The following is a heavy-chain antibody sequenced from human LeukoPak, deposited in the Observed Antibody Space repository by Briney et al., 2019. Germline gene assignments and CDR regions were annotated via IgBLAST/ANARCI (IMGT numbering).Heavy chain of an antibody. D-gene: IGHD5-18*01. V-gene: IGHV4-34*01. CDR3: ARLIQLWSTNQDY. Sequence: PSETLSLTCAVYGGSFSGYYWSWIRQPPGKGLEWIGEINHSGSTNYNPSLKSRVTISVDTPKNQFSLKLSSVTAADTAVYYCARLIQLWSTNQDYWGQGTLVTASS. CDR1: GGSFSGYY. J-gene: IGHJ4*02. CDR2: INHSGST.